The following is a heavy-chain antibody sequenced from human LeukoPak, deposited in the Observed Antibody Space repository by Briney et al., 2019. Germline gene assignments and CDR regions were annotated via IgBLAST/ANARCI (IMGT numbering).Heavy chain of an antibody. CDR3: VQPTPYFDSGSPPFDY. D-gene: IGHD3-10*01. J-gene: IGHJ4*02. V-gene: IGHV3-23*01. CDR2: ISRSGAST. CDR1: GFTFSSYA. Sequence: PGGSLRLSCAASGFTFSSYAMTWVRQAPGKGLEWVSDISRSGASTYYADSVKGRFTISRDNSKNTLYLQMNSLRAEDTALYYCVQPTPYFDSGSPPFDYWGQGTLVTVSS.